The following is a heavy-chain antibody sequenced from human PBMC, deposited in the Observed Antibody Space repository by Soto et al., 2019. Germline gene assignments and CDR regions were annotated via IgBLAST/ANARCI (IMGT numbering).Heavy chain of an antibody. Sequence: GGSLSLSCAASGFTFNDHYMDWVRQAPGKGLEWVGRSRNKAKSYTTDYAASVKGRFTISRDDSENSLYLQMNSLKAEDTAVYYCTIAAGGGATLDYWGQGALVTVSS. V-gene: IGHV3-72*01. D-gene: IGHD1-26*01. CDR3: TIAAGGGATLDY. CDR1: GFTFNDHY. CDR2: SRNKAKSYTT. J-gene: IGHJ4*02.